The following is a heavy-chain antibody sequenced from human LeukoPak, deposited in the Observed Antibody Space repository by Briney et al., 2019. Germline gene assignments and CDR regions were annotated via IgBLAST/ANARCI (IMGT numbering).Heavy chain of an antibody. V-gene: IGHV3-7*01. Sequence: GSLRLSCAASGFTFRTYWMSWIRQAPGKEPKWVADINQDGSEEYYLQSVRGRFTVSRDNAQNAVFLQMTNLRADDTAVYYCARWKMELQRNAFDFWGQGTVVTVSS. CDR2: INQDGSEE. D-gene: IGHD1-26*01. CDR1: GFTFRTYW. CDR3: ARWKMELQRNAFDF. J-gene: IGHJ3*01.